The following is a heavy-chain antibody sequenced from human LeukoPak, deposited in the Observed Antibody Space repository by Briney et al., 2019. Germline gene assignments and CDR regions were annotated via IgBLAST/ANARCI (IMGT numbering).Heavy chain of an antibody. V-gene: IGHV3-21*01. J-gene: IGHJ6*03. Sequence: GGSLRLSCAASGFTPSSYSMSWVRQAPGKGLEWDSFISSSSSYIYYADSVKGRFTISRDNAKKSVYLQMNSLRAEDTAVYYCARGIMTPYYMDVWGKGTTVTVSS. CDR2: ISSSSSYI. CDR3: ARGIMTPYYMDV. D-gene: IGHD3-16*01. CDR1: GFTPSSYS.